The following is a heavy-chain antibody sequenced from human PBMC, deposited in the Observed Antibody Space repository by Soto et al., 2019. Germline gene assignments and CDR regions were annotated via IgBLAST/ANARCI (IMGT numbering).Heavy chain of an antibody. V-gene: IGHV3-30-3*01. Sequence: QVQLVESGGGVVQPGRSLRLSCAASGFTFSSFAMHWVRQAPGKGLEWVSAISYDGSHKYYADSVKGRFTISRDNSKNTLYLQMNSLRPEDMAVYYCARDRRQQLVPLDYWGQGTLVTVSS. D-gene: IGHD6-13*01. J-gene: IGHJ4*02. CDR3: ARDRRQQLVPLDY. CDR2: ISYDGSHK. CDR1: GFTFSSFA.